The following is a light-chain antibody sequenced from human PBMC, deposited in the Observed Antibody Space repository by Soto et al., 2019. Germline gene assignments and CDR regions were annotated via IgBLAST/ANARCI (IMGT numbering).Light chain of an antibody. CDR3: QQYTSWPIT. Sequence: ELVLTQSPATLSVSPGERATLSCRASQRVGSNFLAWYQQKPGQAPRLLIYGISARAIVVPDRFSGSGSGTEFTLTISSLQSEDFAVYYCQQYTSWPITFGQGTRLEIK. J-gene: IGKJ5*01. CDR1: QRVGSN. V-gene: IGKV3-15*01. CDR2: GIS.